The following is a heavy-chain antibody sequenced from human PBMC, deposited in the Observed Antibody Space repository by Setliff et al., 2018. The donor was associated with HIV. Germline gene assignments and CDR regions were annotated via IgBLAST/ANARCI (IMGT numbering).Heavy chain of an antibody. CDR1: GFTFSTYG. V-gene: IGHV3-30*02. CDR2: IRYDGSNQ. D-gene: IGHD2-15*01. CDR3: AKCGGVTCYSASWYFDY. Sequence: PGESLKISCAASGFTFSTYGMQWVRQAPGKGLEWVAFIRYDGSNQYYADSVKGRFTISRDNSKNTLYLQMNSLRAEDTAVYYCAKCGGVTCYSASWYFDYWGQGTLVTV. J-gene: IGHJ4*02.